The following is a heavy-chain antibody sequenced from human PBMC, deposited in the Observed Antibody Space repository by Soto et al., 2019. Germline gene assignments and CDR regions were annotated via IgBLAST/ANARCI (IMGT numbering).Heavy chain of an antibody. J-gene: IGHJ3*02. D-gene: IGHD3-22*01. Sequence: SMKVSCKASGDTFSSYAISWVRQAPGQGLEWMGGIIPIFGTANYAQKFQGRVTITADKSTSTAYMELSSLRSEDTAVYYCASCAYYYASRGYLFPISAQRTTDPVS. CDR3: ASCAYYYASRGYLFPI. CDR1: GDTFSSYA. CDR2: IIPIFGTA. V-gene: IGHV1-69*06.